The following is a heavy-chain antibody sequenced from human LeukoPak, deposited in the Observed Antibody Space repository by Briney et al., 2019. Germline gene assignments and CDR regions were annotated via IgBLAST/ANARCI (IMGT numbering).Heavy chain of an antibody. D-gene: IGHD3-22*01. V-gene: IGHV3-30*02. J-gene: IGHJ4*02. CDR2: IRYDGSNK. CDR1: GFTFSSYG. CDR3: ARGAFYDSSGRTAGFDY. Sequence: GGSLRLSCAASGFTFSSYGMPWVRQAPGKGLEWVAFIRYDGSNKYYADSVKGRFTISRDNSKNTLYLQMNSLRAEDTAVYYCARGAFYDSSGRTAGFDYWGQGTLVTVSS.